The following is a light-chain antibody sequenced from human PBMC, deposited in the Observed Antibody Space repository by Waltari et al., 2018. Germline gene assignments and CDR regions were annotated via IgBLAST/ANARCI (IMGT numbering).Light chain of an antibody. V-gene: IGKV1-5*03. CDR2: FAS. CDR3: QQYNTYRYT. J-gene: IGKJ2*01. CDR1: QTINKW. Sequence: DIQMTQSPSTLSASVGDRVTITCRASQTINKWLAWYQQKPGKAPKLLIYFASTLESGVPSRCSGTGSGAEYTLTISSLQPDDFATYYCQQYNTYRYTFGQGTKLEIK.